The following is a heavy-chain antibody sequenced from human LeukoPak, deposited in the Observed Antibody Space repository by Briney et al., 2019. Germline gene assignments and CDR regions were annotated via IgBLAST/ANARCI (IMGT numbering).Heavy chain of an antibody. V-gene: IGHV1-18*01. D-gene: IGHD3-22*01. CDR1: GGTFSSYA. Sequence: GSSVKVSCKASGGTFSSYAISWVRQAPGQGLEWMGWISAYNGNTNYAQKLQGRVTMTTDTSTSTAYMELRSLRSDDTAVYYCARDSGYYDSQRSHWGQGTLVTVSS. CDR3: ARDSGYYDSQRSH. J-gene: IGHJ1*01. CDR2: ISAYNGNT.